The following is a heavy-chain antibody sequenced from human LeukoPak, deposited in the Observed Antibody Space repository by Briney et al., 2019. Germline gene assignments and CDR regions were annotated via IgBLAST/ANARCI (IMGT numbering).Heavy chain of an antibody. V-gene: IGHV1-18*01. J-gene: IGHJ4*02. Sequence: ASVKVSCTTSGYTFTSYGVSWVRQAPGQGLEWMGWIGTHNGNTNYAQKFQGRVIMTTDTSTSTAYMELMSLRSDDTAVFYCARDGSGGGGYFDYWGQGTLVIVSS. D-gene: IGHD6-19*01. CDR1: GYTFTSYG. CDR2: IGTHNGNT. CDR3: ARDGSGGGGYFDY.